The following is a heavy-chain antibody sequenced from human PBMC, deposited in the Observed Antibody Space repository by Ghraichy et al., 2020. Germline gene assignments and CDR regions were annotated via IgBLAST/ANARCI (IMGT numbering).Heavy chain of an antibody. V-gene: IGHV1-69*13. J-gene: IGHJ6*02. CDR2: IIPIFGTA. CDR3: AREGRFLEWLGSPYYYYYGMDV. Sequence: SVKVSCKASGGTFSSYAISWVRQAPGQGLEWMGGIIPIFGTANYAQKFQGRVTITADESTSTAYMELSSLRSEDTAVYYCAREGRFLEWLGSPYYYYYGMDVWGQGTTVTVSS. CDR1: GGTFSSYA. D-gene: IGHD3-3*01.